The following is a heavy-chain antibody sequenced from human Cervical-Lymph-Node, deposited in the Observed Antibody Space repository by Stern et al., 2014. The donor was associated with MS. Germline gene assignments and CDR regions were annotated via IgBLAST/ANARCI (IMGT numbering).Heavy chain of an antibody. V-gene: IGHV2-5*02. CDR2: LFWDDDK. CDR3: AHRRSGWLTVGITDAFDI. J-gene: IGHJ3*02. Sequence: QVTLKESGPTLVKPTQPLTLTCTFSGFSLTTSGEGVGWIRQPPGKALEWLALLFWDDDKRFSPSLKSRITITKDTFKNQVVLTVANVDPVDTATYYGAHRRSGWLTVGITDAFDIWGHGTRVTVSS. CDR1: GFSLTTSGEG. D-gene: IGHD3-10*01.